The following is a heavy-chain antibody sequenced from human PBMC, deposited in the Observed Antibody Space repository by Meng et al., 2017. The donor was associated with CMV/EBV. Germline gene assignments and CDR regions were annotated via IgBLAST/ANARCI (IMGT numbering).Heavy chain of an antibody. CDR1: GFTFSSYS. CDR3: AKGRVPDYSMVASFDP. Sequence: GESLKISCAASGFTFSSYSMNWVRQAPGKGLEWVSAISGSGGSTYYADSVKGRFTISRDNSKNTLYLQMNSLRADDTAVYYCAKGRVPDYSMVASFDPWGQGTLVTVSS. D-gene: IGHD4-11*01. CDR2: ISGSGGST. V-gene: IGHV3-23*01. J-gene: IGHJ5*02.